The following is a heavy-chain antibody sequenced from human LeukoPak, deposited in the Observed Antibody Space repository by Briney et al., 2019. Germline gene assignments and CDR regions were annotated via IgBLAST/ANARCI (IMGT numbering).Heavy chain of an antibody. J-gene: IGHJ5*02. CDR2: VSYTGTT. CDR3: ARHLMGSSWYGFDH. Sequence: RTSETLSLTCTVSGGSISSYYWDWIRQPPGKGLEWIGYVSYTGTTNYNPSLNSRGTISVDSSKNQFSLELTSVTAADTAVYYCARHLMGSSWYGFDHWGQGTLVTVSS. CDR1: GGSISSYY. V-gene: IGHV4-59*08. D-gene: IGHD6-13*01.